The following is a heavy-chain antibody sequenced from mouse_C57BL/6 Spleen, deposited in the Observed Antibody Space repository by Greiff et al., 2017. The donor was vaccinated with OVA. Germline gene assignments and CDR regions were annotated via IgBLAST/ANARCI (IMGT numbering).Heavy chain of an antibody. J-gene: IGHJ1*03. CDR1: GYTFTSYW. CDR2: IDPSDSYT. Sequence: VQLQQPGAELVMPGASVKLSCKASGYTFTSYWMHWVKQRPGQGLEWIGEIDPSDSYTNYNQKFKGKSTLTVDKSSSTAYMQLSSLTSEDSAVYYCARRDYYGSSYWYFGVWGTGTTVTVSS. V-gene: IGHV1-69*01. D-gene: IGHD1-1*01. CDR3: ARRDYYGSSYWYFGV.